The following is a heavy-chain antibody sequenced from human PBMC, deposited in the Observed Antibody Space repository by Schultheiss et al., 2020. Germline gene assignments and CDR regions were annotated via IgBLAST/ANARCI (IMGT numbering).Heavy chain of an antibody. Sequence: GGSLRLSCAASGFTFSSYGMHWVRQAPGKGLEWVAVISYDGSNKYYADSVKGRFTISRDNSKNTLYLQMNSLRAEDTALYHCARVKFNSGYDLYYGMDVWGQGTTVTVSS. D-gene: IGHD5-12*01. CDR3: ARVKFNSGYDLYYGMDV. J-gene: IGHJ6*02. V-gene: IGHV3-30*03. CDR2: ISYDGSNK. CDR1: GFTFSSYG.